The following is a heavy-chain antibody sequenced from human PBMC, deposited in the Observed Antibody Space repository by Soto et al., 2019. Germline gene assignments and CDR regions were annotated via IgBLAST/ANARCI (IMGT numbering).Heavy chain of an antibody. V-gene: IGHV4-31*03. D-gene: IGHD7-27*01. CDR2: IYHTGST. Sequence: SETLSLTCSVSGDPVSSGSYYWTWVRQHPVKGLEWIGYIYHTGSTYYNPSLQSRLIMSIDTSKNQFSLHLYSVAAADTAVYFCAAKLGTTHYFDFWGQGSLVTVSS. J-gene: IGHJ4*02. CDR3: AAKLGTTHYFDF. CDR1: GDPVSSGSYY.